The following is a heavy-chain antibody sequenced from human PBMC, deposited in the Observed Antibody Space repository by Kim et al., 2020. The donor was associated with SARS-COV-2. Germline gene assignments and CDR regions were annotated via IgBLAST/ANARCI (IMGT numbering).Heavy chain of an antibody. V-gene: IGHV3-21*01. Sequence: GGSLRLSCAASGFTFSSYSMNWVRQAPGKGLEWVSSISSSSSYIYYADSVKGRFTISRDNAKNSLYLQMNSLRAEDTAVYYCARVTIGYCSSTSCNNPGQMFDPWGQGTLVTVSS. J-gene: IGHJ5*02. D-gene: IGHD2-2*01. CDR2: ISSSSSYI. CDR3: ARVTIGYCSSTSCNNPGQMFDP. CDR1: GFTFSSYS.